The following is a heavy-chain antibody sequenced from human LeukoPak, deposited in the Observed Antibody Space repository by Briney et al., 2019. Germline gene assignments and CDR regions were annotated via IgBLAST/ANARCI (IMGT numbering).Heavy chain of an antibody. V-gene: IGHV1-69*04. Sequence: SVKVSCKASGVTFNNYAISWVRQAPGQGLEWMASIVPILGIAYYAQEFQGRLIITADKATSSAYMKLSSLRAEDTAVYYCARAQGDNSYGYYAIWYAFDVWGQGTMVTVSS. CDR3: ARAQGDNSYGYYAIWYAFDV. CDR1: GVTFNNYA. D-gene: IGHD5-18*01. J-gene: IGHJ3*01. CDR2: IVPILGIA.